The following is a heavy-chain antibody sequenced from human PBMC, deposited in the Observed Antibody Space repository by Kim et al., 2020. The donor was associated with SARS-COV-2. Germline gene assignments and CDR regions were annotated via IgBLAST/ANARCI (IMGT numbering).Heavy chain of an antibody. Sequence: GGSLRLSCAASGFTVSSNYMSWVRQAPGKGLEWVSVIYRGGSTYYADSVMGRFTISRDNSKNTLYLQMNSLRAEDTAVYFCIAAAGTVDYWGQGTLVTVSS. D-gene: IGHD6-13*01. V-gene: IGHV3-66*01. J-gene: IGHJ4*02. CDR2: IYRGGST. CDR1: GFTVSSNY. CDR3: IAAAGTVDY.